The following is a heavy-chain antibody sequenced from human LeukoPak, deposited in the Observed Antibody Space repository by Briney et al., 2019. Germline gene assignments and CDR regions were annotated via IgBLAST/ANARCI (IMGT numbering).Heavy chain of an antibody. CDR3: ARGTVSSSHYWYFDL. V-gene: IGHV5-51*01. CDR2: IYPGDSDT. J-gene: IGHJ2*01. D-gene: IGHD6-13*01. CDR1: GYSFTSYW. Sequence: GESLKISCKGSGYSFTSYWIGWVRQMPGKGLEWMGIIYPGDSDTRYSPSFQGQVTISADKSISTAYLQWSSLKASGTAMYYRARGTVSSSHYWYFDLWGRGTLVTVSS.